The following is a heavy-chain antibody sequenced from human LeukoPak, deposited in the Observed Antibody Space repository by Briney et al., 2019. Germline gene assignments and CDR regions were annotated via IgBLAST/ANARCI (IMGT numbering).Heavy chain of an antibody. J-gene: IGHJ6*03. CDR2: INHSGST. Sequence: SETLSLTCAVYGGSFSGYYWSWIRQPPGKGLEWIGEINHSGSTNYNPPLKSRVTISVDTSKNQFSLKLSSVTAADTTVYYCARQNFYRYCRSTSCYRPYYYYYMDVWGKGTTVTISS. CDR1: GGSFSGYY. V-gene: IGHV4-34*01. D-gene: IGHD2-2*01. CDR3: ARQNFYRYCRSTSCYRPYYYYYMDV.